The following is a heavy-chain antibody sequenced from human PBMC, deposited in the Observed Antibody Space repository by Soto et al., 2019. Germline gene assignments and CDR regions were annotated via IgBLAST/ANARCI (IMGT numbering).Heavy chain of an antibody. CDR2: ISADTGNT. J-gene: IGHJ4*02. CDR1: GYTFTSYA. Sequence: QVQLVQSGAEVKKPGASVKVSCKASGYTFTSYAMHWVRQAPGQMLEWMGWISADTGNTKYSEKFKSRVTITRNTSASTAYMGLSSLRSEDTDVYYCAGGKGYYYDSSGYYARTPLDYWGQGTLVTVSS. V-gene: IGHV1-3*01. CDR3: AGGKGYYYDSSGYYARTPLDY. D-gene: IGHD3-22*01.